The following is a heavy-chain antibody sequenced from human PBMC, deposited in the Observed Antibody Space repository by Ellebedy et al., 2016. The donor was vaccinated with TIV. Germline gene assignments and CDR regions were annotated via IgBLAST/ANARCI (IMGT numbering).Heavy chain of an antibody. V-gene: IGHV3-23*01. Sequence: PGGSLRLSCATSGFTFDNFAMRWFRQAPGKGLEWVSAITGSGDRTFYADSVKGRFTVSRDNSKSTLYLHMNSLRAEDTAVYYCAKDRTPGDGYWVFDQWGQGTLVTVSS. CDR2: ITGSGDRT. D-gene: IGHD5-18*01. CDR1: GFTFDNFA. CDR3: AKDRTPGDGYWVFDQ. J-gene: IGHJ4*02.